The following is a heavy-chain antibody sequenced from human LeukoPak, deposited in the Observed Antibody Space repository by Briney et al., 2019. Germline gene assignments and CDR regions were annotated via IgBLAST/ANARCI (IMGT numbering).Heavy chain of an antibody. CDR3: ARDRGIAVAGGGYFDY. CDR1: GFTFSSYS. J-gene: IGHJ4*02. V-gene: IGHV3-21*01. Sequence: GGSLRLSCAASGFTFSSYSMNWVRQAPGKGLEWVSSISSSSSYIYYADSVKGRFTISRDNAKNSLYLQMNSLRAEDTAVYYCARDRGIAVAGGGYFDYGGQGTLVTVPS. D-gene: IGHD6-19*01. CDR2: ISSSSSYI.